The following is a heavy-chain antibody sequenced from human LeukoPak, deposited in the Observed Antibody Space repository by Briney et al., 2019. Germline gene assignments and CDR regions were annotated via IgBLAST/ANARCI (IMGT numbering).Heavy chain of an antibody. J-gene: IGHJ4*02. Sequence: KSSETLSLTCAVYGGSFSGYYWNWIRQPAGKGLEWIGRIFTSGNSNYNPSLTSRVTISLDTSKDQFSLRLSSVTAADTAFYYCARESATSGSTDWGQGTLVTVSS. CDR2: IFTSGNS. CDR1: GGSFSGYY. V-gene: IGHV4-4*07. CDR3: ARESATSGSTD. D-gene: IGHD3-10*01.